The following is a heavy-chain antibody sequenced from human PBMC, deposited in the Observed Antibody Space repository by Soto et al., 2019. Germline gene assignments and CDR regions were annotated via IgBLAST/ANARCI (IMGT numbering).Heavy chain of an antibody. CDR3: EKDGLERRPYCFGY. Sequence: PGGSLTLSCADSGFTFGSYAMSWVRQAPGKGLEWFSAVTGGGDSTFYADSVKGRFTVSRDNSKNTLYVQMNGLRVEDTAIYYCEKDGLERRPYCFGYWGPGALVTISS. CDR2: VTGGGDST. J-gene: IGHJ4*02. D-gene: IGHD1-1*01. CDR1: GFTFGSYA. V-gene: IGHV3-23*01.